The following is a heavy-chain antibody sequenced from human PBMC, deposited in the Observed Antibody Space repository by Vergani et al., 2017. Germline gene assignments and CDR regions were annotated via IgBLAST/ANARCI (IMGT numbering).Heavy chain of an antibody. CDR3: ARWGETGTTSPYFDY. CDR1: GYTFTSYY. J-gene: IGHJ4*02. Sequence: QVQLVQSGAEVKKPGASVKVSCKASGYTFTSYYMHWVRQAPGQGLEWMGIINPSGGSTSYAQKFQGRVTMTRDTSTSTVYMELSSLRSEDTAVYYCARWGETGTTSPYFDYWGQGTLVTVSS. V-gene: IGHV1-46*01. CDR2: INPSGGST. D-gene: IGHD1-7*01.